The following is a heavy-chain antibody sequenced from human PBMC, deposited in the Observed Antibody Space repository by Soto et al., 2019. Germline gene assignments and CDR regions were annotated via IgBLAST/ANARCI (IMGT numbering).Heavy chain of an antibody. CDR1: GFAFSSYG. D-gene: IGHD3-22*01. J-gene: IGHJ4*02. V-gene: IGHV3-33*01. CDR3: ARSTYFDSSVLGY. CDR2: IWYDGSHK. Sequence: QVQLVESGGGVVQPGRSLSLSCAASGFAFSSYGMHWVRQAPGKGLEWVAVIWYDGSHKYYGDSVKGRFTISRDNSNNTLYLQMTSLRAEDTAVYYCARSTYFDSSVLGYWGQGTLVTVSS.